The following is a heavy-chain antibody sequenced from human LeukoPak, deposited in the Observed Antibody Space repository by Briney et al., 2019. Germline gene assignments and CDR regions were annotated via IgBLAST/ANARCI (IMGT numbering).Heavy chain of an antibody. V-gene: IGHV1-2*02. Sequence: ASVKVSCKASGGTFSSYAISWVRQAPGQGLEWMGWINPNSGGTNYAQKFQGRVTMTRDTSISTAYMELSRLRSDDTAVYYCARAPGPRFLEWYAFDIWGQGTMVTVSS. J-gene: IGHJ3*02. CDR3: ARAPGPRFLEWYAFDI. CDR1: GGTFSSYA. CDR2: INPNSGGT. D-gene: IGHD3-3*01.